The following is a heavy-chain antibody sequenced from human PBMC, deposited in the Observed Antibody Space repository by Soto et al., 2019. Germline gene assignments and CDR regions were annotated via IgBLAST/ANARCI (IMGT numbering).Heavy chain of an antibody. Sequence: SDTLSLTCTVSGGSISSYYLSWIRQPPGKGLEWIGYIYYSGSTNYNPSLKSRVTISVDTAKNQFSLKLSSVTAADTAVYYCARVPGPWGQGTLVTVS. CDR1: GGSISSYY. V-gene: IGHV4-59*12. CDR3: ARVPGP. CDR2: IYYSGST. J-gene: IGHJ5*02.